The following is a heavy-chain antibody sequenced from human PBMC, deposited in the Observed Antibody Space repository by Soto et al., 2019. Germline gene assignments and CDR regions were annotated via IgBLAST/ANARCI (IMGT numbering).Heavy chain of an antibody. D-gene: IGHD2-21*02. V-gene: IGHV3-53*05. CDR3: AAAIYGDWSFDY. J-gene: IGHJ4*02. CDR2: LYSGGST. Sequence: GGSLRLSCAASGFTVSGHYMSWVRQAPGKGLQWVSLLYSGGSTYYADSVTGRFTISRDSSKNTLYIQMDKLRVEDTAVYYCAAAIYGDWSFDYWGQGTLVTVSS. CDR1: GFTVSGHY.